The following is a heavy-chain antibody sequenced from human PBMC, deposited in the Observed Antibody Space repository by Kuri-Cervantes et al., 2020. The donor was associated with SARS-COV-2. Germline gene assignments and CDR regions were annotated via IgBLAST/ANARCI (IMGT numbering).Heavy chain of an antibody. D-gene: IGHD1-14*01. CDR1: GFIFSDYY. V-gene: IGHV3-11*04. CDR3: AKFVVPPKKTGSYYMDV. CDR2: IGPSGTTK. J-gene: IGHJ6*03. Sequence: GESLKISCAASGFIFSDYYMTWIRQAPGKGLEWVSNIGPSGTTKYYADSVKGRFTISRDNAKNSLYLQMSSLRAEDTAVYYCAKFVVPPKKTGSYYMDVWGKGTTVTVSS.